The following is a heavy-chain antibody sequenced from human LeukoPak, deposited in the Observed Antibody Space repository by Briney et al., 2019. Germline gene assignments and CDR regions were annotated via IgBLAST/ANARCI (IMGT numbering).Heavy chain of an antibody. Sequence: SVKVSCKASGGTFTNYSINWVRQAPGQGLEWMGRIIPILDVTNYAQKFQGRVTITADQSTSTAYMELSSLRSEDTTVYYCARGGGVDFLTGFQYWGQGTLVTASS. CDR1: GGTFTNYS. J-gene: IGHJ4*02. CDR2: IIPILDVT. D-gene: IGHD3-9*01. V-gene: IGHV1-69*04. CDR3: ARGGGVDFLTGFQY.